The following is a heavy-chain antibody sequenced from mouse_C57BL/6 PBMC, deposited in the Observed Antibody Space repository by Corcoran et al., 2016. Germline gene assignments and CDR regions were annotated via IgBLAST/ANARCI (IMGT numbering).Heavy chain of an antibody. Sequence: QVQLKQSGAELVRPGASVKLSCKASGYTFTDYYINWVKQRPGQGLEWIARIYPGSGNTYYNEKFKGKATLTAEKSSSTAYMQLSSLTSEDSAVYFCAREGAYDGYYLYAMDYWGQGTSVTVSS. V-gene: IGHV1-76*01. D-gene: IGHD2-3*01. CDR2: IYPGSGNT. CDR3: AREGAYDGYYLYAMDY. CDR1: GYTFTDYY. J-gene: IGHJ4*01.